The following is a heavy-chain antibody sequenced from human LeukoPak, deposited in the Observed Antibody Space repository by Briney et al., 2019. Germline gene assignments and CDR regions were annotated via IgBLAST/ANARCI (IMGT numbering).Heavy chain of an antibody. J-gene: IGHJ5*02. D-gene: IGHD6-19*01. Sequence: SETLSLTCTVSGGSISSYYWSWIRQPPGKGLEWIGYIYYTGSTNYNPSLKSRVTISVDTSKNQSSLKLTSVTAADTAVYYCARRAAVSGTGVWFDPWGQGTLVTVSS. CDR1: GGSISSYY. V-gene: IGHV4-59*08. CDR2: IYYTGST. CDR3: ARRAAVSGTGVWFDP.